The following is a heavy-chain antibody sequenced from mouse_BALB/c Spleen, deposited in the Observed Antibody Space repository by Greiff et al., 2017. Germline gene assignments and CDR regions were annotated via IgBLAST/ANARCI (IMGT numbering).Heavy chain of an antibody. Sequence: VKLQQSGAELMKPGASVKISCKATGYTFSSYWIEWVKQRPGHGLEWIGEILPGSGSTNYNEKFKGKATFTADTSSNTAYMQLSSLTSEDSAVYYCARYYGNSYYAMDYWGQGTSVTVSS. CDR2: ILPGSGST. CDR1: GYTFSSYW. D-gene: IGHD2-1*01. V-gene: IGHV1-9*01. J-gene: IGHJ4*01. CDR3: ARYYGNSYYAMDY.